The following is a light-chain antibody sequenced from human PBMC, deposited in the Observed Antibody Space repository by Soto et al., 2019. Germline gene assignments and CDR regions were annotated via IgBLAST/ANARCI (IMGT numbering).Light chain of an antibody. V-gene: IGKV1-5*01. CDR3: QQYTNTNNPWM. J-gene: IGKJ1*01. Sequence: DIRVTQSPPTLSASVGDRVTITCRASQTITTWMAWYQQKPGKAPKLLVYDASTLQSGVATRFSGSGSGTEFTLIISGLQPEDSATYSCQQYTNTNNPWMFGQGTKVEI. CDR2: DAS. CDR1: QTITTW.